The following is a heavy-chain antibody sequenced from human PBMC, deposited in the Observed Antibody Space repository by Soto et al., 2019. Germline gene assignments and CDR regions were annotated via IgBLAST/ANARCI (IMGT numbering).Heavy chain of an antibody. CDR1: GFTFDDYA. J-gene: IGHJ4*02. V-gene: IGHV3-9*01. CDR2: ISWNSGSI. D-gene: IGHD1-1*01. CDR3: AKGKRTTGTFNFDY. Sequence: DVQQVESGGGLVQPGRSLRLSCAASGFTFDDYAKHWVRQAPGKGLEWVSGISWNSGSIGYADSVKGRFTISRDNAKNSLYLQMNSLRAEDTALYYCAKGKRTTGTFNFDYRGQGTLVTVSS.